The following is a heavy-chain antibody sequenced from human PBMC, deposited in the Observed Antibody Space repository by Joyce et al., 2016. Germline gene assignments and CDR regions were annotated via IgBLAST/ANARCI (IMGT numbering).Heavy chain of an antibody. J-gene: IGHJ5*02. CDR2: INHSGST. CDR3: ARGFPPFGVGKMPRFDP. CDR1: GGSFSGYY. D-gene: IGHD3-3*01. Sequence: QVQLQQWGAGLLKPSETLSLTCAVYGGSFSGYYWSWLHQPPGKGLELIGEINHSGSTNYNPALKSRVTISVDTSKDQFALKLGSVTAAETAVYYCARGFPPFGVGKMPRFDPWGQGTLVTVSS. V-gene: IGHV4-34*01.